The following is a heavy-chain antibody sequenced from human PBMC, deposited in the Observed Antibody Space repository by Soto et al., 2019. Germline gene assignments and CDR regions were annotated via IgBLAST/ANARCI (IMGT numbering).Heavy chain of an antibody. J-gene: IGHJ5*02. CDR2: IIPILGIA. D-gene: IGHD3-22*01. CDR1: GGTFSSYT. Sequence: GVSVKVSCKASGGTFSSYTISWVRQAPGQGLEWMGRIIPILGIANYAQKFQGRVTITADKSTSTAYMELSSLRSEDTAVYYCARSLDYDSSGYYYGGWFDPWGQGTLVTVSS. V-gene: IGHV1-69*02. CDR3: ARSLDYDSSGYYYGGWFDP.